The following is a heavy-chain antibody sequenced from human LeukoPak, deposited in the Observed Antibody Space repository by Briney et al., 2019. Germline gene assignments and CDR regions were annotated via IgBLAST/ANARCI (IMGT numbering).Heavy chain of an antibody. D-gene: IGHD3-10*01. J-gene: IGHJ4*02. CDR1: GYTFTSYG. CDR3: ARAGGGTMVRGVSY. Sequence: PEASVKVSCKASGYTFTSYGISWVRQAPGQGLEWMGWISAYNGNTNYAQKLQGRVTMTTDTSTSTAYMELRSLRSDDTAVYYCARAGGGTMVRGVSYWGQGTLVTVSS. V-gene: IGHV1-18*01. CDR2: ISAYNGNT.